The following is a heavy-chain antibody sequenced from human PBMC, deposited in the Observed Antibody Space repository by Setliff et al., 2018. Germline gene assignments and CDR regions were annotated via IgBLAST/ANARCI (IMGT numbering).Heavy chain of an antibody. CDR3: ARGSRIAGRAIDF. J-gene: IGHJ4*02. V-gene: IGHV4-61*02. CDR1: GASLRSGSYY. CDR2: IYTSGAT. Sequence: PSETLSLTCTVSGASLRSGSYYWSWIRQPAGKGLEWIGRIYTSGATTYSPSLKSRVSISADTSKNLLSLKLSSVTAADTAVYYCARGSRIAGRAIDFWGQGTLVTVSS. D-gene: IGHD6-6*01.